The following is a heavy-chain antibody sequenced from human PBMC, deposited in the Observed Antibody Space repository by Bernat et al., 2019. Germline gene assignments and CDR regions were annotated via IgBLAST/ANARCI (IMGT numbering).Heavy chain of an antibody. CDR2: IYYSGST. J-gene: IGHJ5*02. CDR3: ARPAPSIAAAAHPFAP. CDR1: GGSISSSSYY. Sequence: QLQLQESGPGLVKPSETLSLTCIVSGGSISSSSYYWGWIRQPPGKGLEWIGSIYYSGSTYYNPSLKSRVTISVDTSKNQFSLKLNSVAAADTALYHCARPAPSIAAAAHPFAPRGQGTLVTVPS. D-gene: IGHD6-13*01. V-gene: IGHV4-39*01.